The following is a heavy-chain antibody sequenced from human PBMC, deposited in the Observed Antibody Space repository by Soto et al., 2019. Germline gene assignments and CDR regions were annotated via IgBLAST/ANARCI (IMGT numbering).Heavy chain of an antibody. Sequence: GGSLRLSCAASGFTFSSYWMHWVRQAPGKGLVWVSRINSDGSSTSYADSVKGRFTISRDNAKNTLYLQMNSLRAEDTAVYYCARDSSGYDSIYYYYYYYMDVWGKGTTVTVSS. CDR3: ARDSSGYDSIYYYYYYYMDV. V-gene: IGHV3-74*01. J-gene: IGHJ6*03. CDR2: INSDGSST. CDR1: GFTFSSYW. D-gene: IGHD5-12*01.